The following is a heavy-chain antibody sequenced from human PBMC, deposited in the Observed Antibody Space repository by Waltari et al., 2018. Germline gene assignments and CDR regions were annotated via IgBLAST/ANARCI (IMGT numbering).Heavy chain of an antibody. CDR1: GFTFSSLG. J-gene: IGHJ4*02. CDR3: AKNSIRSIAARPDY. Sequence: QVQLVESGGGVVQPGRSLRLSCAASGFTFSSLGRHWVRQAPGKGLEWVAVRWYDGSNKYYADSVKGRFTISRDNSKNTLYLQMNSLRAEDTAVYYCAKNSIRSIAARPDYWGQGTLVTVSS. V-gene: IGHV3-33*06. D-gene: IGHD6-6*01. CDR2: RWYDGSNK.